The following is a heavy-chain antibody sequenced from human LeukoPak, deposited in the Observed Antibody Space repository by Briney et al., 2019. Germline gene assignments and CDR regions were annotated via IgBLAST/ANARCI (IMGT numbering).Heavy chain of an antibody. CDR3: VGGGRGGY. CDR2: ISSSGTT. Sequence: GGSLRLSCAAPGFTFSNYEMNWVRQAPGKGLEWLSYISSSGTTYYADSVKGRFTISRDNAKNSLYLQVNSLRAEDTAVYYCVGGGRGGYWGQGTLVTVSS. J-gene: IGHJ4*02. D-gene: IGHD3-10*01. V-gene: IGHV3-48*03. CDR1: GFTFSNYE.